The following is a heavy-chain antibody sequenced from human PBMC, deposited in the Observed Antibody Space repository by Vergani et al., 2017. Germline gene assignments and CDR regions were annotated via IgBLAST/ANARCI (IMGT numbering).Heavy chain of an antibody. CDR2: IYTSGST. CDR3: ARAGIGPLTNWFDP. CDR1: GGSISSGSYY. V-gene: IGHV4-61*02. Sequence: QLQLQESGPGLVKPSETLSLTCTVSGGSISSGSYYWSWIRQPAGKGLEWIGRIYTSGSTNYNPSLKSRVTISVDTSKNQFSLKLSSVTAADTAVYYCARAGIGPLTNWFDPWGQGTLVTVSS. J-gene: IGHJ5*02. D-gene: IGHD1-26*01.